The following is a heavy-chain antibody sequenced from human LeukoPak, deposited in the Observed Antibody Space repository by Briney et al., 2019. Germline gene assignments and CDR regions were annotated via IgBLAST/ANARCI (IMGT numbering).Heavy chain of an antibody. Sequence: SETLSLTCTVSGDSISSSNYHWGWIRQSPEKGLEWIGTMDYSGNTFLHPSLKGRVTISADTSQSQFSLNLGSVTAADTAVYYCVRRIIVGGGWIDPWGQGTLVTVSS. D-gene: IGHD2-15*01. J-gene: IGHJ5*02. CDR1: GDSISSSNYH. CDR3: VRRIIVGGGWIDP. V-gene: IGHV4-39*01. CDR2: MDYSGNT.